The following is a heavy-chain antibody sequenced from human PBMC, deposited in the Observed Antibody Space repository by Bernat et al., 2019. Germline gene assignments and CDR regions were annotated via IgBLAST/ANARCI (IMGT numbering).Heavy chain of an antibody. CDR3: AKIGGASGSSYRHFDY. CDR2: ISHDGRNK. CDR1: GFSFSSYG. Sequence: QVQLVESGGGVVQPGKSLRLSCAASGFSFSSYGLHWVRQAPGKGLEWVAVISHDGRNKYYADSVKGRFTISRDDSKNTLYLQMNSLRDEDTAVYYCAKIGGASGSSYRHFDYWGQGTLVTVSS. V-gene: IGHV3-30*18. D-gene: IGHD3-10*01. J-gene: IGHJ4*02.